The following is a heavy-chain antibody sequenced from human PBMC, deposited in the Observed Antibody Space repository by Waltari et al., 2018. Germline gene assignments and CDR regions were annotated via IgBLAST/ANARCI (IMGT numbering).Heavy chain of an antibody. CDR3: ASPLWFPKATRAFDI. Sequence: EVQLVESGGGLIQSGGSLRLSCAASGFTVSSNYISWVRQAPGKGLEWVSVIYSGGSTYYADSVKGRFTISRDNSKNTLYLQMNSLRAEDTAVYYCASPLWFPKATRAFDIWGQGTMVTVSS. CDR1: GFTVSSNY. CDR2: IYSGGST. V-gene: IGHV3-53*01. D-gene: IGHD3-10*01. J-gene: IGHJ3*02.